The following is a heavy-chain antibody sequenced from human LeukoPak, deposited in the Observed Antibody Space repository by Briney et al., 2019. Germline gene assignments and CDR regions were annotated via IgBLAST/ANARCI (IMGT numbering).Heavy chain of an antibody. CDR1: GGSISSSSYY. CDR3: ARHAKERRALVGAIDY. J-gene: IGHJ4*02. Sequence: SETLSLTCTVSGGSISSSSYYWGWIRQPPGKGLEWIGSIYYSGSTYYNPSLKSRVTISVDTSKNQFSLKLSSVTAADTAVYYCARHAKERRALVGAIDYWGQGTLATVSS. CDR2: IYYSGST. D-gene: IGHD1-26*01. V-gene: IGHV4-39*01.